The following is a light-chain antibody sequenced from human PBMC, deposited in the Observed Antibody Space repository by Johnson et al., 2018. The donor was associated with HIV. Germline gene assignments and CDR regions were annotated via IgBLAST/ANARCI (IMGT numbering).Light chain of an antibody. J-gene: IGLJ1*01. Sequence: QPVLTQPPSVSAAPGQKVTISCSGSSSNIGNNYVSWYQQLPGTAPNLLIYDNNRRPSGIPDRFSGSKSGTAGTLGITGLQTGDAADYYCGSWDSSLSAYVFGTGTKVTVL. CDR1: SSNIGNNY. CDR3: GSWDSSLSAYV. CDR2: DNN. V-gene: IGLV1-51*01.